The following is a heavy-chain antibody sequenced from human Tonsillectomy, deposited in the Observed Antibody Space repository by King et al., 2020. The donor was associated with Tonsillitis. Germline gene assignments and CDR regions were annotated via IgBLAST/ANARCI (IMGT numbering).Heavy chain of an antibody. D-gene: IGHD2-15*01. V-gene: IGHV4-39*01. CDR3: AGQIIVVVVAATPAFDI. CDR2: IYYSGST. CDR1: GGSISSSSYY. Sequence: QLQESGPGLVKPSETLSLTCTVSGGSISSSSYYWGWIRQPPGKGLEWIGSIYYSGSTYYNPSLKSRVTISVDTSKNQFSLKLSSVTAAETAVYYCAGQIIVVVVAATPAFDIWGQGTMVTVSS. J-gene: IGHJ3*02.